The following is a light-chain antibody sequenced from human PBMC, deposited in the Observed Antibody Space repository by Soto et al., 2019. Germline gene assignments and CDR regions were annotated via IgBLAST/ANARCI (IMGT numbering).Light chain of an antibody. Sequence: DIQMTQSPSSLSASVGNRVTITCRASQSISTYLNWYQKKPGKAPNLLIYDASRLQSGVPSRFSGSGGGTDFTLTISSLQPEDFATYYCQQSYSTSRTFGQGTKVDIK. CDR3: QQSYSTSRT. V-gene: IGKV1-39*01. CDR2: DAS. J-gene: IGKJ1*01. CDR1: QSISTY.